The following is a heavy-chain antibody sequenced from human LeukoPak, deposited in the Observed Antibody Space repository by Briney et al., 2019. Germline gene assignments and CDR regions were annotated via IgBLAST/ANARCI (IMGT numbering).Heavy chain of an antibody. CDR2: IIPIFGTA. Sequence: GASVKVSCKASGYTFTDYYMHWVQQAPGQGLEWMGGIIPIFGTANYAQKFQGRVTITADESTSTAYMELSSLRSEDTAVYYCARGVVVVAATRSGDAFDIWGQGTMVTVSS. CDR3: ARGVVVVAATRSGDAFDI. CDR1: GYTFTDYY. V-gene: IGHV1-69*13. J-gene: IGHJ3*02. D-gene: IGHD2-15*01.